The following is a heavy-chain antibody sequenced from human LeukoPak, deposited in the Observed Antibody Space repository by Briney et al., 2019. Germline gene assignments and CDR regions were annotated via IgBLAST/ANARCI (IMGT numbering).Heavy chain of an antibody. V-gene: IGHV4-39*07. CDR3: ARDPITMVRGVIRPYYYYGMDV. CDR2: IYYSGST. J-gene: IGHJ6*02. Sequence: SETLSLTCTVSGGSISSSSYYWGWIRQPPGKGLEWIGSIYYSGSTYYNPSLKSRVTISVDTSKNQFSLKLSSVTAADTAVYYCARDPITMVRGVIRPYYYYGMDVWGQGTTVTVSS. D-gene: IGHD3-10*01. CDR1: GGSISSSSYY.